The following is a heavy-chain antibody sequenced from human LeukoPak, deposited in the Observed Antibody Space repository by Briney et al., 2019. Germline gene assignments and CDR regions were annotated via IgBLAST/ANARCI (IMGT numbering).Heavy chain of an antibody. CDR1: GFTFSSYE. J-gene: IGHJ5*02. D-gene: IGHD3-3*01. Sequence: GGSLRLSCAASGFTFSSYEMNWVRQAPGKGLEWVSYISSSGSTIYYADSVKGRFTISRDNAKNSLYLQMNSLRAEDTAVYYCARGAGSTIFGVVITGDWFDPWGQGTLVTVSS. CDR3: ARGAGSTIFGVVITGDWFDP. CDR2: ISSSGSTI. V-gene: IGHV3-48*03.